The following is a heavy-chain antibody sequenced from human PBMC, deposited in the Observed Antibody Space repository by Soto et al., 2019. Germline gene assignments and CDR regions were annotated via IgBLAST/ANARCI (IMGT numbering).Heavy chain of an antibody. CDR1: GFTFSNYV. V-gene: IGHV3-23*01. Sequence: GGSLRLSCAVSGFTFSNYVMTWVRQAPGKGLESISSISFSGANTYYTDSVKGRFTISRDNSKNTLFLQMNSLRAEDTAVYYCTRVLEAMITSYCYGMDVWGQGTTVTVSS. D-gene: IGHD5-12*01. CDR3: TRVLEAMITSYCYGMDV. CDR2: ISFSGANT. J-gene: IGHJ6*02.